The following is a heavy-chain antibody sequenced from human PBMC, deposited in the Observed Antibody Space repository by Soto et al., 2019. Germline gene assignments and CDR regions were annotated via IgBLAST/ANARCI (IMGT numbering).Heavy chain of an antibody. D-gene: IGHD7-27*01. V-gene: IGHV3-30-3*01. Sequence: GGSLRLSCAASGFTFSSYAMHWVRQAPGKGLEWVAVISYDGSNKYYADSVKGRFTISRDNSKNTLYLQMNSLRAEDTAVYYCARDSRNWDNYYYYSGVDVCGQGSTVPVSS. CDR1: GFTFSSYA. CDR2: ISYDGSNK. J-gene: IGHJ6*02. CDR3: ARDSRNWDNYYYYSGVDV.